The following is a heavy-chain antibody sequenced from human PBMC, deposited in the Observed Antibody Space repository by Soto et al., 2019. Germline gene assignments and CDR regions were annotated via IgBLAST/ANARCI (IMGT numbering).Heavy chain of an antibody. J-gene: IGHJ6*02. D-gene: IGHD4-4*01. CDR3: AKGHSDSFGNYDYFGMDV. CDR2: ITGAGCST. Sequence: GSLRLSCAAPGFTVGNSGMSWVRQAPGKGLEWIGAITGAGCSTYNADSVKGRFTISRDNSKKTVYLQVDSLRVEDTAVYYCAKGHSDSFGNYDYFGMDVWGQGPTVTVSS. CDR1: GFTVGNSG. V-gene: IGHV3-23*01.